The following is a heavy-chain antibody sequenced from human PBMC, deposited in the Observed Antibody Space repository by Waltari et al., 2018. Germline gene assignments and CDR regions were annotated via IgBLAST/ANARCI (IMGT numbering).Heavy chain of an antibody. Sequence: QVQLQESGPGLVKPSETLSLTCTVSGGSISSYYWSWIRQPPGKGLEWIGYAHYSGNTNYNPSLKSRVTISVDTSKNQFSLKVTSVTAADTAVYYCARDPGDGCFDYWGQGTLVTVSS. J-gene: IGHJ4*02. CDR1: GGSISSYY. V-gene: IGHV4-59*01. D-gene: IGHD6-19*01. CDR2: AHYSGNT. CDR3: ARDPGDGCFDY.